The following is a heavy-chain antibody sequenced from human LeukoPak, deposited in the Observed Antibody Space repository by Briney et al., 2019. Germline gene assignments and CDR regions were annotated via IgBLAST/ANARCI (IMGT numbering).Heavy chain of an antibody. CDR2: ISYDATNK. Sequence: QAGGSLRLSCAASGSTFSDFGMHWVRQAPGKGLEWVSAISYDATNKYSADSVRGRFTISRDNSKNTLFLQMNSLRAEDTAVYYCVKTLKGDLLVLDLWGQGTLVTVSS. V-gene: IGHV3-30*18. J-gene: IGHJ4*02. CDR3: VKTLKGDLLVLDL. CDR1: GSTFSDFG. D-gene: IGHD1-26*01.